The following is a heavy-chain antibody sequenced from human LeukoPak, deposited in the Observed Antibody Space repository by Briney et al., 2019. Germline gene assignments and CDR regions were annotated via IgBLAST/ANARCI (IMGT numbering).Heavy chain of an antibody. CDR1: GFAFSSYW. Sequence: GGSLRLSCAASGFAFSSYWMSWVRQAPGKGLEWVANIKQDESEKYYVDSVKGRFTISRDNAKNSLYLQMNSLRAEDTAVYYCARDKIEGPTKLDYWGQGILVTVSS. CDR3: ARDKIEGPTKLDY. CDR2: IKQDESEK. J-gene: IGHJ4*02. V-gene: IGHV3-7*01. D-gene: IGHD1-1*01.